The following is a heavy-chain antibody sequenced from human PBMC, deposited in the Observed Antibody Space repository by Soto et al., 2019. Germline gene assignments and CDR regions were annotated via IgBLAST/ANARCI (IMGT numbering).Heavy chain of an antibody. V-gene: IGHV4-59*01. CDR1: GGSISSYY. CDR3: ARDRTVYYGSGSYVGGMDV. CDR2: IYYSGST. D-gene: IGHD3-10*01. J-gene: IGHJ6*02. Sequence: ETLSLTCTVSGGSISSYYWSWIRQPPGKGLEWIGYIYYSGSTNYNPSLKSRVTISVDTSKNQFSLKLSSVTAADTAVYYCARDRTVYYGSGSYVGGMDVWGQGTTVTVSS.